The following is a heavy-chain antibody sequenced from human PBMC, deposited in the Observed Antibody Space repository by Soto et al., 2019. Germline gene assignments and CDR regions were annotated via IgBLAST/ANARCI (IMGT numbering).Heavy chain of an antibody. D-gene: IGHD2-21*01. CDR2: IIPLFGTP. Sequence: QVQLVQSGAEVKKPGSSLKVSCKTSGVTFSTSGISWVRQGPGQGLEWMGGIIPLFGTPKYARKFQGRVSITAHDSATTTYLELSGLSSDDTAIYYCARLSPSICGGGNCYRLDSYFDSWGRGPRSSSPQ. V-gene: IGHV1-69*01. CDR3: ARLSPSICGGGNCYRLDSYFDS. CDR1: GVTFSTSG. J-gene: IGHJ4*03.